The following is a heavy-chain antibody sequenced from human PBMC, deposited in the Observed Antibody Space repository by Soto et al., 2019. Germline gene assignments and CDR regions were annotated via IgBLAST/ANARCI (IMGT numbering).Heavy chain of an antibody. V-gene: IGHV3-21*01. CDR2: ISSSSSYI. CDR1: GFTFSSYS. J-gene: IGHJ3*02. D-gene: IGHD4-17*01. Sequence: GGSLRLSCAASGFTFSSYSMNWVRQAPGKGLEWVSSISSSSSYIYYADSVKGRFTISRDNAKNSLYLQMNSLRAEDTAVYYCARLTNIANYGDVAFDIWGQGTMVTVSS. CDR3: ARLTNIANYGDVAFDI.